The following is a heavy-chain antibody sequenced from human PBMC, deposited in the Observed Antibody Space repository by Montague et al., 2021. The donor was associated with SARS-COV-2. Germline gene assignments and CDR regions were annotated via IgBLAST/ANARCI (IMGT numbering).Heavy chain of an antibody. CDR1: GYSISSGYY. D-gene: IGHD2-15*01. Sequence: SETLSLTCTVSGYSISSGYYWGWIRQPPGKGLEWIGSIYHSGSTYYNPSLKSRVTISVDTSKNQFSLKLSSVTAADTAVYYCARERRYCNGGSCYSGWFDPWGQGTLVTVSS. J-gene: IGHJ5*02. CDR3: ARERRYCNGGSCYSGWFDP. CDR2: IYHSGST. V-gene: IGHV4-38-2*02.